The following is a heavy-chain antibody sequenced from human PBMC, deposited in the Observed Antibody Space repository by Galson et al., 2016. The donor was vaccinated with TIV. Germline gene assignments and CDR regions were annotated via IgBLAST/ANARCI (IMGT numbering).Heavy chain of an antibody. J-gene: IGHJ6*02. CDR1: GFTFDGYA. CDR2: ISWNSAYI. V-gene: IGHV3-9*01. D-gene: IGHD2-2*02. CDR3: AKDLNRGCSSSNCYSYDYYYYGLDV. Sequence: SLRLSCAASGFTFDGYAMHWVRQAPGKGLEWVSGISWNSAYIAYADSVKGRFTISRDSAKNSLYLQMNSLRAEDTALYYCAKDLNRGCSSSNCYSYDYYYYGLDVWGQGTTVTVSS.